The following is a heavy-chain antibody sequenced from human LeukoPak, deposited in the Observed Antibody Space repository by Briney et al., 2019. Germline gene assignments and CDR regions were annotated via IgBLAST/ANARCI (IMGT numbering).Heavy chain of an antibody. CDR1: GFTFDDYA. CDR2: ISGDGGST. D-gene: IGHD1-14*01. CDR3: AKAGSYYGMDV. J-gene: IGHJ6*02. Sequence: QTGGSLRLSCAASGFTFDDYAMHWVRQAPGKGLEWVSLISGDGGSTYYADSVKGRFTISRDNSKNSLYLQMNSLRTEDTALDYCAKAGSYYGMDVWGQGTTVTVSS. V-gene: IGHV3-43*02.